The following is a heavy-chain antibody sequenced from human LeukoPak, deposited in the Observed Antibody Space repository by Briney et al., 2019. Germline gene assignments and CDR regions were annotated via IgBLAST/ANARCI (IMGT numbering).Heavy chain of an antibody. CDR2: ISDSGGST. CDR3: ARDVATSWSGFDY. CDR1: GFTFSSYA. J-gene: IGHJ4*02. V-gene: IGHV3-23*01. D-gene: IGHD6-13*01. Sequence: PGGSLRLSCAASGFTFSSYAMSWVRQAPGKGLEWVSAISDSGGSTYYADSVKGRFTISRDNTKNSLYLQMNSLRAEDTALYYCARDVATSWSGFDYWGQGTQVTVSS.